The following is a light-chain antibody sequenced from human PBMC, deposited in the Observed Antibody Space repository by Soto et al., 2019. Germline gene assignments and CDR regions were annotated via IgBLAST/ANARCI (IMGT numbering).Light chain of an antibody. CDR1: QSVSYN. CDR3: QQYDNWPRV. Sequence: EIVMTQSPATVSVSPGERATLSCRASQSVSYNLAWYQQKPGQAPRLLIYAASTRATGIPARFSGSGSGTEFTLTISSLQSEDFAVYYCQQYDNWPRVFGQGTRLEIK. V-gene: IGKV3-15*01. J-gene: IGKJ5*01. CDR2: AAS.